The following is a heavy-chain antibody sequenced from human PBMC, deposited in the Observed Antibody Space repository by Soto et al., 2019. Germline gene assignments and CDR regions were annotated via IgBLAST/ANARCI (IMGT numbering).Heavy chain of an antibody. CDR1: GGSISSGGYY. D-gene: IGHD3-10*01. V-gene: IGHV4-31*03. CDR3: AKAGSGRSTQYNWFDP. CDR2: IYYSGST. J-gene: IGHJ5*02. Sequence: QVQLQESGPGLVKPSQTLSLTCTVSGGSISSGGYYWSWIRQHPGKGLEWIGYIYYSGSTYYNPSLKSRVTISVGTSKNQFSLKLSSVTAADTAVYYCAKAGSGRSTQYNWFDPWGQGTLVTVSS.